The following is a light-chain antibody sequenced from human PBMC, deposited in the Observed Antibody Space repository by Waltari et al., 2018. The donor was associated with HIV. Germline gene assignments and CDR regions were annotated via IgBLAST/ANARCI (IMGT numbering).Light chain of an antibody. CDR3: SSFANRDGFYVL. V-gene: IGLV2-8*01. CDR2: EGT. CDR1: NSDIGTYDY. J-gene: IGLJ2*01. Sequence: QSALTQPPSASGSPGQSVTLSCTGTNSDIGTYDYVSWYQQHPGKAPKLVISEGTKRPSGFSDRCSGSKSGNTAFLTVSGLQAEDEADYYCSSFANRDGFYVLFGGGTRLTVL.